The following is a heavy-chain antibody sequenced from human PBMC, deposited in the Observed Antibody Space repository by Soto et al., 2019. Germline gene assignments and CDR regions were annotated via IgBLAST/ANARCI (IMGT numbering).Heavy chain of an antibody. J-gene: IGHJ4*02. V-gene: IGHV4-30-4*01. CDR2: IYNGGRT. Sequence: SETLSLTCTVSGDSISSDGYHWSWIRQSPGKGLEWIGYIYNGGRTFYRPSLESRINMSLDATKNSYSLRLTSVTAADTAVYYCARAPVGMDSINFFDHWGQGILVTVPS. CDR1: GDSISSDGYH. CDR3: ARAPVGMDSINFFDH. D-gene: IGHD2-8*01.